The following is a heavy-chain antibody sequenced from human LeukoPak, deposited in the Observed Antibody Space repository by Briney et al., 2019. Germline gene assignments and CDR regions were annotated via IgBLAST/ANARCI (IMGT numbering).Heavy chain of an antibody. D-gene: IGHD3-3*01. CDR2: LYEDGAT. CDR1: GFTVSSSF. J-gene: IGHJ4*02. CDR3: ARELLYHYYEY. Sequence: GGSLRLSCAASGFTVSSSFMSWVRQAPGKGLEWVSVLYEDGATKYAGSVKGRLTISRDNSENTLFLQMNSLRTEDTAVYYCARELLYHYYEYWGQGTLVTVSS. V-gene: IGHV3-53*01.